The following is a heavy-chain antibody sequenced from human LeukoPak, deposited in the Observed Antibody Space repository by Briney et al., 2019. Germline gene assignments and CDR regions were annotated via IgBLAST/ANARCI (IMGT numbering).Heavy chain of an antibody. D-gene: IGHD3-22*01. CDR3: ARRPYYYDSSVHNWFDP. Sequence: SETLSLTCTVSGGSISSSNYYWGWIRQPPGKGLEWIGNIYYSGSTYYNPSLKSRVTISVDTSKNQFSLKLNSVTAADTAVYYCARRPYYYDSSVHNWFDPWGQGTLVTVSS. V-gene: IGHV4-39*01. J-gene: IGHJ5*02. CDR2: IYYSGST. CDR1: GGSISSSNYY.